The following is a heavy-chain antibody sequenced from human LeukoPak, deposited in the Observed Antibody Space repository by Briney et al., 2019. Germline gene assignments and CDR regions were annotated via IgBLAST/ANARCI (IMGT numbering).Heavy chain of an antibody. V-gene: IGHV3-21*01. D-gene: IGHD1-1*01. CDR2: INSNRSYI. CDR3: ARDVSGTGYHYYAMDG. Sequence: GGSLRLSCAASGFAFSSYSMNWVRQAPGKGLEWVSSINSNRSYIYYADSVKGRFTISRDNAKNSLYLQMNSLRAEDTAVYYCARDVSGTGYHYYAMDGWGQGTTVTVSS. J-gene: IGHJ6*02. CDR1: GFAFSSYS.